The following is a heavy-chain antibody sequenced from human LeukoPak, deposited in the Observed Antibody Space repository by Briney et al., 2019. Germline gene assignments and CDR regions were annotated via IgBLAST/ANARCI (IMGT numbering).Heavy chain of an antibody. CDR2: IFSGGST. V-gene: IGHV3-53*01. CDR1: GFTVSSNY. D-gene: IGHD6-19*01. J-gene: IGHJ5*02. Sequence: PGGSLRLSCAASGFTVSSNYMSWVRQAPGKGLEWVSVIFSGGSTYYADSVNGRFTISRDNSKNTLYLQMNSLRAEDTAVYYCATEIAVAGTGNWFDPWGQGTLVTVSS. CDR3: ATEIAVAGTGNWFDP.